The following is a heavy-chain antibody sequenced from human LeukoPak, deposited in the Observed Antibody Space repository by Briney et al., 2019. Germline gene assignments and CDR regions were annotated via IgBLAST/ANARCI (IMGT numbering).Heavy chain of an antibody. J-gene: IGHJ4*02. D-gene: IGHD6-13*01. CDR1: GGSISSSSYY. CDR2: IYYSGST. Sequence: SETLSLTCTVSGGSISSSSYYWGWIRQPPGKGLEWIGSIYYSGSTYYNPSLKSRVTISVDTSKNQFSLKLSSVTAADTAVYYCARGSAAGFAYWGQGTLVTVSS. CDR3: ARGSAAGFAY. V-gene: IGHV4-39*01.